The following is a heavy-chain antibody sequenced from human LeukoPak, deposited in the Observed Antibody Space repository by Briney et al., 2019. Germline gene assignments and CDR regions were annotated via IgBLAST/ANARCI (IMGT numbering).Heavy chain of an antibody. V-gene: IGHV4-4*07. CDR1: GGSISSYY. D-gene: IGHD3-9*01. Sequence: PSETLSLTCTVSGGSISSYYWSWIRQPAGKGLEWIGRIYTSGSTNYNPSLKSRVTMSVDASKNQFSLKLSSVTAADTAVYYCARDPLLRYSADAFDIWGQGTMVTVSS. CDR2: IYTSGST. CDR3: ARDPLLRYSADAFDI. J-gene: IGHJ3*02.